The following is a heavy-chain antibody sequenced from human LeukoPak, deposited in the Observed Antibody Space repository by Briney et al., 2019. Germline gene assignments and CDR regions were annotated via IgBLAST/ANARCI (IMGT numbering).Heavy chain of an antibody. CDR2: ISGSGGST. CDR3: AKGDSSAFTYYFDY. V-gene: IGHV3-23*01. CDR1: GFTFSSYA. D-gene: IGHD3-22*01. J-gene: IGHJ4*02. Sequence: GGSLRLSCAASGFTFSSYAMSWVRRAPGKGLEWVSAISGSGGSTYYADSVKGRFTISRDNSKNTLYLHMNSLRAGDTAVYYCAKGDSSAFTYYFDYWGQGSLVTVSS.